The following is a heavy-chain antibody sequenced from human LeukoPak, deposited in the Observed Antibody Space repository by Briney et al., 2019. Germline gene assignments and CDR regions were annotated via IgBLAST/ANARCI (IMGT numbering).Heavy chain of an antibody. V-gene: IGHV1-46*01. J-gene: IGHJ6*03. CDR2: INPSGGST. Sequence: ASVKVSCKASGYTFTSYYMHWVPQAPGQGLEWMGIINPSGGSTSYAQKFQGRVTMTRDTSTSTVYMELSSLRSEDTAVYYCASHYDFWSGYPFYYYYMDVWGKGTTVTVSS. D-gene: IGHD3-3*01. CDR3: ASHYDFWSGYPFYYYYMDV. CDR1: GYTFTSYY.